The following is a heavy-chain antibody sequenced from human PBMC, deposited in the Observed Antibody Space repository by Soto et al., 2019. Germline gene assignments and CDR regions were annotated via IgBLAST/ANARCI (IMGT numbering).Heavy chain of an antibody. V-gene: IGHV1-46*01. CDR3: ARSLMNRYYGSGSYYNGPSSYYGMDV. Sequence: GASVKVSCKESGYTFTSYYMHWVRQAPGQGLEWMGIINPSGGSTSYAQKFQGRVTMTRDTSTSTVYMELSSLRSEDTAVYYCARSLMNRYYGSGSYYNGPSSYYGMDVWGQGTTVTVSS. J-gene: IGHJ6*02. D-gene: IGHD3-10*01. CDR2: INPSGGST. CDR1: GYTFTSYY.